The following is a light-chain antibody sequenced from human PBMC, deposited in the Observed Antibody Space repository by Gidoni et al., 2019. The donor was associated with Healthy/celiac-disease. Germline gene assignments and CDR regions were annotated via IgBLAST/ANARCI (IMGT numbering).Light chain of an antibody. Sequence: EIVLTQSPATLSLSPGERATLSCRASQSVSSYLAWYQQKPGQAPRLLIYDASNRATGIPARCSGSGSGTDFTLTSSSLEPEDFAVYYCQQRSNGGVTFGQGTRLEIK. CDR2: DAS. V-gene: IGKV3-11*01. CDR1: QSVSSY. CDR3: QQRSNGGVT. J-gene: IGKJ5*01.